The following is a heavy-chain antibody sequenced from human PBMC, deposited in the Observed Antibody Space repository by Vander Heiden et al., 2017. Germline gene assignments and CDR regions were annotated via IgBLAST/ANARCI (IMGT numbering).Heavy chain of an antibody. V-gene: IGHV6-1*01. D-gene: IGHD4-4*01. CDR2: TYYRSKWYS. J-gene: IGHJ5*02. CDR3: ARGHYMSNRHNWCDP. Sequence: QVQLQQSGPGLVKPSQTLSLTCSISGDRVSSNSAAWNWIRQSPSRGLEWLGRTYYRSKWYSDYGESVKSRITMNADTSRNQFSLQLNSVTPEDTAVYFCARGHYMSNRHNWCDPWDQGVLVTVSS. CDR1: GDRVSSNSAA.